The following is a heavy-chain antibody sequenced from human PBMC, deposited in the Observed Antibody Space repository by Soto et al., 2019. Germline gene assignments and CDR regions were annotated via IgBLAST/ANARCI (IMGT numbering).Heavy chain of an antibody. V-gene: IGHV3-30-3*01. CDR1: GFTFSSYA. Sequence: GGSLRLSCAASGFTFSSYAMHWVRQAPGKGLEWVAVISYDGSNKYYADSVKGRFTISRDNYKNTLYLQMNSQRAEDTAVYYCAREGSNQCYYFDDWGQGTLVTVSS. J-gene: IGHJ4*02. CDR2: ISYDGSNK. D-gene: IGHD2-2*01. CDR3: AREGSNQCYYFDD.